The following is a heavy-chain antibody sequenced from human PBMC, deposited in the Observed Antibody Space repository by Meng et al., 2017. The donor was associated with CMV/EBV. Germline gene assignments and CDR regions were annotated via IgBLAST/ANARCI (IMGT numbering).Heavy chain of an antibody. CDR2: IYYSGST. CDR3: ARGDLGYDFWSGSRPGILGYYYYGMDV. V-gene: IGHV4-59*01. CDR1: GGSISSYY. Sequence: SETLSLTCTVSGGSISSYYWSWIRQPPGKGLEWIGDIYYSGSTNYNPSLKSRVTISVDTSKNQFSLKLSSVTAADTAVYYCARGDLGYDFWSGSRPGILGYYYYGMDVWGQGTTVTVSS. J-gene: IGHJ6*02. D-gene: IGHD3-3*01.